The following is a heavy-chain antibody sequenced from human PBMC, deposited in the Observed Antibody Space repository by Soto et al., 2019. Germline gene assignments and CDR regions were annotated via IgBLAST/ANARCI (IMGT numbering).Heavy chain of an antibody. CDR3: ARHISNFRYYYYAMDV. Sequence: GASVKVFCKASGYTFTSYAMHWVRQAPGQRLEWMGWINAGNGNTKYSQKFQGRVTITRDTSASTAYMELSSLRSEDTAMYYCARHISNFRYYYYAMDVWGQGTTVTVSS. D-gene: IGHD4-4*01. CDR2: INAGNGNT. V-gene: IGHV1-3*01. J-gene: IGHJ6*02. CDR1: GYTFTSYA.